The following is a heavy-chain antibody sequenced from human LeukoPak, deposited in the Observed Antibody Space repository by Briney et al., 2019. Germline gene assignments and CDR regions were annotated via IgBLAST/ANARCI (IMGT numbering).Heavy chain of an antibody. CDR1: GFTFSSYG. J-gene: IGHJ4*02. D-gene: IGHD6-19*01. V-gene: IGHV3-23*01. CDR2: ISGSGGST. CDR3: AKGIIAVAPGVLYYFDY. Sequence: GGSLRLSCAASGFTFSSYGMSWVRQAPGKGLEWVSAISGSGGSTYYADSVKGRFTISRDNSKNTLYLQMNSLRAEDTAVYYCAKGIIAVAPGVLYYFDYWGQGTLVTVSS.